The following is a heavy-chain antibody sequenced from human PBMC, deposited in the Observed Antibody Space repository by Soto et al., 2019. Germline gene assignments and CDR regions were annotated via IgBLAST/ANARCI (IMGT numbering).Heavy chain of an antibody. CDR1: GGSISSSSYY. Sequence: PSETLSLTCTVSGGSISSSSYYWGWIRQPPGKGLEWIGSIYYSGSTYYNPSLKSRVTISVDTSKNQFSLKLSSVTAADTAVYYCARRVTTYLDYWGQGTLVTVS. CDR3: ARRVTTYLDY. J-gene: IGHJ4*02. CDR2: IYYSGST. D-gene: IGHD4-17*01. V-gene: IGHV4-39*01.